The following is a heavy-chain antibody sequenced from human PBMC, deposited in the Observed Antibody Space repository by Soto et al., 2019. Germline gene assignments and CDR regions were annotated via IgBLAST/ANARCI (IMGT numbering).Heavy chain of an antibody. CDR2: IIPIFGTA. CDR1: GGTFSSYA. J-gene: IGHJ6*02. D-gene: IGHD5-18*01. Sequence: SVKVSCKASGGTFSSYAISWVRQAPGQGLEWMGGIIPIFGTANYAQKFQGRVTITADESTSTAYMELSSLRSEDTAVYYCARHPEVDTAMVDYYYYGMDVWGHGTTVTVSS. V-gene: IGHV1-69*13. CDR3: ARHPEVDTAMVDYYYYGMDV.